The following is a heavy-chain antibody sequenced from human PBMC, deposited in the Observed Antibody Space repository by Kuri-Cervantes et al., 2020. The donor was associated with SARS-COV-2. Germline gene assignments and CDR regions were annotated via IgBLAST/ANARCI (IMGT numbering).Heavy chain of an antibody. CDR2: IWYDGSNK. D-gene: IGHD3-22*01. V-gene: IGHV3-33*01. CDR3: ARDSSNYYDSSSSPKVGWFDP. Sequence: GESLKISCAASGFTFSSYGMHWVRQAPGKGLEWVAVIWYDGSNKYYADSVKGRFTISRDNSKNTLYLQMNSLRAEDTAVYYCARDSSNYYDSSSSPKVGWFDPWGQGTLVTVSS. J-gene: IGHJ5*02. CDR1: GFTFSSYG.